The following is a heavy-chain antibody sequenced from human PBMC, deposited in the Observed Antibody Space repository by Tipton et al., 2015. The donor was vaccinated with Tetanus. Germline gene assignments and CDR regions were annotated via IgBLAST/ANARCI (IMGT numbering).Heavy chain of an antibody. V-gene: IGHV5-51*01. D-gene: IGHD6-6*01. J-gene: IGHJ4*02. Sequence: QLVQSGGEVKKPGESLKISCKGSGYIFTNYWIGWVRQKPGEGLEWMGNIYPRDSDTRYSPSFQGQVTISVDKSSNTAYLQWSSRRASDPAMYFCARMYSTSSPLDHWGQGTLVAVSS. CDR1: GYIFTNYW. CDR3: ARMYSTSSPLDH. CDR2: IYPRDSDT.